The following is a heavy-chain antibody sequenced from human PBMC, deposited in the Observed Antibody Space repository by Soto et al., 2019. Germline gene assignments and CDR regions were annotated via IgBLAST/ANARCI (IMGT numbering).Heavy chain of an antibody. CDR1: GGAFSSYA. Sequence: GDSVKVCFKASGGAFSSYAISFGRQAPGQGLEWMGGIIPIFGTANYAQKFQGRVTITADESTSTAYMELSSLRSEDTAVYYCAREPNHYASSGYYYVSGFDYWGQGTLVTVSS. CDR2: IIPIFGTA. CDR3: AREPNHYASSGYYYVSGFDY. D-gene: IGHD3-22*01. J-gene: IGHJ4*02. V-gene: IGHV1-69*13.